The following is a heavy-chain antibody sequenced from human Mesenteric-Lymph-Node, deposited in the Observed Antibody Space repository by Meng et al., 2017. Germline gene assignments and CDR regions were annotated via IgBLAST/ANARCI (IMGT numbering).Heavy chain of an antibody. D-gene: IGHD3-10*01. V-gene: IGHV3-23*01. Sequence: GGSLRLSCAASGFTFSSYAMSWVRQAPGKGLEWVSAISGSGGSTYYADSVRGRFTISRDNSKNTLYLQMNSLRAEDTAVYYCAKDYYGSGSYSPTLDPWGQGTLVTVSS. CDR1: GFTFSSYA. CDR3: AKDYYGSGSYSPTLDP. J-gene: IGHJ5*02. CDR2: ISGSGGST.